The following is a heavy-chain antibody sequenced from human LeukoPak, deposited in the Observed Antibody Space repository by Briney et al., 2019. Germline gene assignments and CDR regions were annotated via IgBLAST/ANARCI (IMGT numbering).Heavy chain of an antibody. CDR2: INTDGSNT. J-gene: IGHJ6*02. V-gene: IGHV3-74*01. Sequence: GGSLRLSRAASGLTFSNYWMHWVRQAPGKGLVWVARINTDGSNTNYADSVKGRFTISRDTAKNTLYLQMNSLRAEDTAVYYCASGNSYGMGVWGQGTTVTVSS. CDR3: ASGNSYGMGV. CDR1: GLTFSNYW.